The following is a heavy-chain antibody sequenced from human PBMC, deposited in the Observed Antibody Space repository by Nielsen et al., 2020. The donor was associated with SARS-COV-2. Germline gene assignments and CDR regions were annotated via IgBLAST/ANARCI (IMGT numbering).Heavy chain of an antibody. D-gene: IGHD1-26*01. V-gene: IGHV5-10-1*01. CDR2: IDPSDSYT. J-gene: IGHJ4*02. CDR3: ARQYFGGSYDFDY. Sequence: VRQMPGKGLEWMGRIDPSDSYTNYSPSFQGHVTISADKSISTAYLQWRSLKASDTAMYYCARQYFGGSYDFDYWGQGTLVTVSS.